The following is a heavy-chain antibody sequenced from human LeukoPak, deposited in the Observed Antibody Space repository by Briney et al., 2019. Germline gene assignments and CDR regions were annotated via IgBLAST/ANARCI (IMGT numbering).Heavy chain of an antibody. V-gene: IGHV4-30-4*01. CDR2: IYYSGST. D-gene: IGHD3-22*01. CDR1: GGSISSGDYY. J-gene: IGHJ4*02. CDR3: ARVLRYYDSSGYYWRYYFDY. Sequence: SQTLSLTCTVSGGSISSGDYYWSWIRQPPGKGLEWIGYIYYSGSTYYNPSLKSRVTISVDTSKNRFSLKLSSVTAADTAVYYCARVLRYYDSSGYYWRYYFDYWGQGTLVTVSS.